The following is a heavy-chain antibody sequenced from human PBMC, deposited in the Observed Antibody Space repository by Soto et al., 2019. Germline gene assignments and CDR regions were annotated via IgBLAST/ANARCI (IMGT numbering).Heavy chain of an antibody. CDR3: AKVPYDILATYYNYYNY. CDR2: ISGSGDTT. J-gene: IGHJ4*02. Sequence: GGSLRLSCAASGFTFSTYAMNWVRQAPGKGLEWVSSISGSGDTTYYADSVKGRFTISRVNSKNTLYLQMNSLRAEDTAVYYCAKVPYDILATYYNYYNYWGQGTLVTVSS. V-gene: IGHV3-23*01. CDR1: GFTFSTYA. D-gene: IGHD3-9*01.